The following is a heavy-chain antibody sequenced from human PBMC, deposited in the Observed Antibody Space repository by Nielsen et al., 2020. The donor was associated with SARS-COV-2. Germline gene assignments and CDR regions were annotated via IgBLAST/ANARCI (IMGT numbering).Heavy chain of an antibody. CDR2: ISGNGDTT. J-gene: IGHJ4*02. CDR1: GFTISSSF. CDR3: AREGRKLPLDY. D-gene: IGHD5-24*01. V-gene: IGHV3-23*01. Sequence: GGSLRLSCGASGFTISSSFMSWVRQAPGKGLEWVSAISGNGDTTYYVDSVKGRFTISRDNAKNSLYLQMNSLRAEDTAVYYCAREGRKLPLDYWGQGTLVTVSS.